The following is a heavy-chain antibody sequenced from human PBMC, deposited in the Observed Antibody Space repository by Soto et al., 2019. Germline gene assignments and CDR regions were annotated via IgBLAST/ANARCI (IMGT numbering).Heavy chain of an antibody. J-gene: IGHJ6*02. CDR1: GGTFSNYA. Sequence: QVQLVQSGAEVKKPGSSVKVSCKASGGTFSNYAFSWVRQVPGQGLEWMGGIIPIFETTNYAQKFQGRVTITADESPSTTYMELSSLSSEDTAVFFCARDMIPAAISYRYYAMDVWGQGTTVTVSS. D-gene: IGHD2-2*01. V-gene: IGHV1-69*01. CDR2: IIPIFETT. CDR3: ARDMIPAAISYRYYAMDV.